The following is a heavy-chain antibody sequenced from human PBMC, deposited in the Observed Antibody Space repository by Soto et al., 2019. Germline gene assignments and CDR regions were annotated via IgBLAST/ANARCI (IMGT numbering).Heavy chain of an antibody. J-gene: IGHJ4*02. CDR3: ARGPAYIDGWRTFDL. D-gene: IGHD6-19*01. CDR2: TYYNGDT. CDR1: DDSFRGAEYY. Sequence: VLLQESGPGLLRPSETLSLTCTVSDDSFRGAEYYWSWILQPLGKGPEWIGYTYYNGDTKYNPALRSRVTMSEDTSKNQFSLRLSSVTAADTAVYFCARGPAYIDGWRTFDLWGRGILVTVSS. V-gene: IGHV4-61*08.